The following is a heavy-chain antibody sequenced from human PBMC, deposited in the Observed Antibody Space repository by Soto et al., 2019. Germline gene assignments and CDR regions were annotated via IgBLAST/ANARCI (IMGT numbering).Heavy chain of an antibody. V-gene: IGHV3-33*01. Sequence: QVQLVESGGGVVQPGRSLRLSCAASGFTFSSYGMHWVRQAPGKGLEWVAVIWYDGSNKYYADSVKGRFTISRDNSKNTLYLQMNSLRAEDTAVYYCASESIAVAGGLGYWGQGTRVTVSS. CDR3: ASESIAVAGGLGY. D-gene: IGHD6-19*01. J-gene: IGHJ4*02. CDR2: IWYDGSNK. CDR1: GFTFSSYG.